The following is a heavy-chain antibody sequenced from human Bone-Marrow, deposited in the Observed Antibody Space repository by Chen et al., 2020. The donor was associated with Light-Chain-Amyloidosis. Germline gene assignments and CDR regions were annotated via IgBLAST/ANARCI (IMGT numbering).Heavy chain of an antibody. CDR3: ARGAERGYSGYESTNFDY. CDR2: IHPNSGGT. CDR1: GYTFTGYY. J-gene: IGHJ4*02. V-gene: IGHV1-2*02. D-gene: IGHD5-12*01. Sequence: QVQLVQSGAEVKKPGASVKVSCKASGYTFTGYYMHWVRQAPGQGLEWMGWIHPNSGGTNYAQKFQGRVTMTRDTSISTAYMVLSRLRSDDTAVYYCARGAERGYSGYESTNFDYWGQGTLVTVSS.